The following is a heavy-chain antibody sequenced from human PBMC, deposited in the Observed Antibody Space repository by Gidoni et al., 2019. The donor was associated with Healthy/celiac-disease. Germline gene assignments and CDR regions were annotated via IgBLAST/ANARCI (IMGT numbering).Heavy chain of an antibody. V-gene: IGHV1-2*02. J-gene: IGHJ4*02. D-gene: IGHD3-22*01. Sequence: QVQLVQSGAEVKKPGASVKVSCKASGYTFTGYYMHWVRQAPGQGLEWMGWINPNSGGKNYAQKVQGQVNMAKETANRTTYIGVGKLGSGDQGVLFLGKDFRARAGGVVVTAESDGIDYWGQGTLVTVSS. CDR2: INPNSGGK. CDR1: GYTFTGYY. CDR3: GKDFRARAGGVVVTAESDGIDY.